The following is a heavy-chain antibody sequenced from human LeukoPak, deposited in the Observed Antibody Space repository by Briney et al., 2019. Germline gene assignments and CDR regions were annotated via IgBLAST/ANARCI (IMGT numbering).Heavy chain of an antibody. V-gene: IGHV3-23*01. CDR2: ISGSGTST. Sequence: GGSLRLSCAASGFTFSSYAMSWVRQAPGKGLEWVSVISGSGTSTYYGDSVKGRFTISRDNAKNSLYLQMNSLRAEDTAVYYCASAVLPYYYDRFFDYWGQGTLVTVSS. D-gene: IGHD3-22*01. J-gene: IGHJ4*02. CDR3: ASAVLPYYYDRFFDY. CDR1: GFTFSSYA.